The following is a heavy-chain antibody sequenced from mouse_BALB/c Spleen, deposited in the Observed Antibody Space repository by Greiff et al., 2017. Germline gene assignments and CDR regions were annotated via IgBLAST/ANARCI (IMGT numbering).Heavy chain of an antibody. CDR1: GYTFTDYA. CDR2: ISTYYGDA. D-gene: IGHD2-1*01. J-gene: IGHJ4*01. V-gene: IGHV1S137*01. CDR3: ARYYGNYDYAMDY. Sequence: QVQLQQSGAELVRPGVSVKISCKGSGYTFTDYAMHWVKQSHAKSLEWIGVISTYYGDASYNQKFKGKATMTVDKSSSTAYMELARLTSEDSAIYYCARYYGNYDYAMDYWGQGTSVTVSS.